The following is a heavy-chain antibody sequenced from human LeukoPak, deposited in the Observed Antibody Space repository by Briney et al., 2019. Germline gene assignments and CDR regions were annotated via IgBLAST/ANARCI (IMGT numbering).Heavy chain of an antibody. CDR3: AKDWKWELLGRRVDY. D-gene: IGHD1-26*01. V-gene: IGHV3-74*01. Sequence: GGSLRLSCAASGFTFSSYWMHWVRQAPGKGLVWVSRINTDGSSTSYADSVKGRFTISRDNAKNTLYLQMNSLRAEDTAVYYCAKDWKWELLGRRVDYWGQGTLVTVSS. CDR2: INTDGSST. CDR1: GFTFSSYW. J-gene: IGHJ4*02.